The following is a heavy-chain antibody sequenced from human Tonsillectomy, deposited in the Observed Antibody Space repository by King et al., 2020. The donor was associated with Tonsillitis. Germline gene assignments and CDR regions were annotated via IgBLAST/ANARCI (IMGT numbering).Heavy chain of an antibody. CDR3: ATPSGPGGTLDF. CDR1: GITFSSYW. CDR2: IKQDGSEK. Sequence: VQLVESGGGLVQPGGSLRLSCAASGITFSSYWMSWVRQTPGKGLEWVANIKQDGSEKYYVDSVKGRFTISRDNAKNSLYLHMNSLRAEDMAVYYCATPSGPGGTLDFWGQGTMVTVSS. V-gene: IGHV3-7*03. J-gene: IGHJ3*01. D-gene: IGHD3-16*01.